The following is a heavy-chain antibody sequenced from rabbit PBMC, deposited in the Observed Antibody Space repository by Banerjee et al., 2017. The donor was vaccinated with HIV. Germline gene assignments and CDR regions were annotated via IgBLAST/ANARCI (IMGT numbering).Heavy chain of an antibody. J-gene: IGHJ4*01. CDR1: GFSFSSSYF. V-gene: IGHV1S45*01. CDR2: IYASSGST. D-gene: IGHD1-1*01. Sequence: QEQLEESGGGLVKPEGSLTLTCKASGFSFSSSYFMCWVRQAPGKGLELIGCIYASSGSTWYASWAKGRFTISKASSTTVTLQMTSLTAADTATYFCARTSGSGGRPYYFNLWGPGTLVTVS. CDR3: ARTSGSGGRPYYFNL.